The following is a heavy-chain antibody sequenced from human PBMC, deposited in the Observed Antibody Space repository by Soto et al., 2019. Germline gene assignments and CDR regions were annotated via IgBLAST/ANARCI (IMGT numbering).Heavy chain of an antibody. CDR1: GFTFNSHA. CDR3: VDGGLYSSEPRFDY. V-gene: IGHV3-23*01. Sequence: EVQLLESGGGLVQPGGSLRLSCAASGFTFNSHAMSWVRQAPGKGLEWVSSISGTGASTYYADSVKGRFTISRDKSKNTLYLQMTSLRVEDTAVYYCVDGGLYSSEPRFDYWGQGTLVTVSS. CDR2: ISGTGAST. J-gene: IGHJ4*02. D-gene: IGHD6-19*01.